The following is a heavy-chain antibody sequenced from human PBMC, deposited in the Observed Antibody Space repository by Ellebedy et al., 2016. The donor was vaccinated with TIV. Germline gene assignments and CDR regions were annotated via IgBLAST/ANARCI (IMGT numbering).Heavy chain of an antibody. D-gene: IGHD6-19*01. Sequence: TSVKVSCKASGYTFTSYYMHWVRQAPGQGLEWMGIINPSGGSTSYAQKFQGRVTMTTDTSTSTAYMELSSLRSEDTAVYYCAPWGPSVAGTLWGQGTLVTVSS. CDR3: APWGPSVAGTL. V-gene: IGHV1-46*01. CDR1: GYTFTSYY. J-gene: IGHJ4*02. CDR2: INPSGGST.